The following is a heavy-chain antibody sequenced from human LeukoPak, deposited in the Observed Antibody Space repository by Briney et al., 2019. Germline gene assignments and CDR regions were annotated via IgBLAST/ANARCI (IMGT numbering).Heavy chain of an antibody. CDR2: ISADSATT. D-gene: IGHD3-10*01. J-gene: IGHJ4*02. Sequence: GGSLRLSCAASGFNFGSYSMTWVRQAPGKGLEWVSVISADSATTFYADSVKGRFTISRDNAKNTVFLQMSSLRAEDTALYYCARKSASGNYPLDYWGKGTLVTVSS. CDR3: ARKSASGNYPLDY. V-gene: IGHV3-23*01. CDR1: GFNFGSYS.